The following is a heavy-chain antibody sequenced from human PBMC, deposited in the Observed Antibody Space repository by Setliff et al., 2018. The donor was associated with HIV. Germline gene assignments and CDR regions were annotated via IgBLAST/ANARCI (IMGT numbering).Heavy chain of an antibody. CDR3: ASREYFNTWGVMRH. CDR2: ISYDGNNK. V-gene: IGHV3-30*03. CDR1: GFSFSNYA. D-gene: IGHD3-16*01. Sequence: GGSLRLSCVVSGFSFSNYAMHWVHHIPEKGLQWVAVISYDGNNKYYADSVKGRFNISRDDSENTLHLQMDNLAIEDTAIYYCASREYFNTWGVMRHWGQGTQVTVS. J-gene: IGHJ4*02.